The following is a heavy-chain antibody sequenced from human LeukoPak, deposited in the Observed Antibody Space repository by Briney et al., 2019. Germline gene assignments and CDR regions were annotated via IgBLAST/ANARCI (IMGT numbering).Heavy chain of an antibody. J-gene: IGHJ4*02. CDR2: INSEGSST. CDR1: GFTLSSYW. D-gene: IGHD6-19*01. CDR3: AGVSSAWYSVY. V-gene: IGHV3-74*01. Sequence: GGSLRPSCAASGFTLSSYWMHWVRQAPGNGLVWVSRINSEGSSTSYVDSVKGRFTISRENANKTVYLQMNSLRAEDTAVYYCAGVSSAWYSVYWGQGTLVTVSS.